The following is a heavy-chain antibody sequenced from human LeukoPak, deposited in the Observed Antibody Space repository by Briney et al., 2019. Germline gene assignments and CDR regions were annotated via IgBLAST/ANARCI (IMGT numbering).Heavy chain of an antibody. V-gene: IGHV3-9*01. CDR1: GFTFDDYA. CDR3: AKDLGPGSMATSPGFDY. D-gene: IGHD5-24*01. Sequence: GGSLKLSCAASGFTFDDYAMHWVRQAPGKGLEWVSGISWNSGSIGYADSVKGRFTISRDNAKTSLYLQMNSLRAEDTALYYCAKDLGPGSMATSPGFDYWGQGTLVTVSS. J-gene: IGHJ4*02. CDR2: ISWNSGSI.